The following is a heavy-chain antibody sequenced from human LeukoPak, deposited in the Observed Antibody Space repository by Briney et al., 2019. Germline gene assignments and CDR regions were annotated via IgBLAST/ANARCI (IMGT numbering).Heavy chain of an antibody. J-gene: IGHJ2*01. V-gene: IGHV4-34*01. CDR1: GGSFSGYY. CDR2: INHSGST. CDR3: AGSYYYGSGWYFDL. Sequence: PSETLSLTCAVYGGSFSGYYWSWIRQPPGKGLEWIGEINHSGSTNYNPSLKSRVTISVDTSKNQFSLKLSSVTAADTAVYYCAGSYYYGSGWYFDLWGRGTLVTVSS. D-gene: IGHD3-10*01.